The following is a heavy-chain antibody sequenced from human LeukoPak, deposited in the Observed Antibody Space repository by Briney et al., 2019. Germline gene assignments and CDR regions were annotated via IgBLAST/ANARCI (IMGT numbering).Heavy chain of an antibody. CDR3: ARQITMIVVVINDPFDV. CDR2: INSYNGNT. J-gene: IGHJ3*01. V-gene: IGHV1-18*01. Sequence: ASVKVSCKASGYTFTSYAISWVRQAPGQGLEWVGWINSYNGNTNYAQKLQGRVTLTTDTSTSTAYMELRSLRSDDTAVYYCARQITMIVVVINDPFDVWGQGTMVTVSS. D-gene: IGHD3-22*01. CDR1: GYTFTSYA.